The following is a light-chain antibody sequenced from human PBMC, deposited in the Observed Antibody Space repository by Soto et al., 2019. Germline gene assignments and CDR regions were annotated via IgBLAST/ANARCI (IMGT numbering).Light chain of an antibody. CDR1: QDIDRG. V-gene: IGKV1D-12*01. CDR3: LQSDTFPYT. CDR2: TAS. J-gene: IGKJ2*01. Sequence: DLQMTQSPSSVSASVGDRVTISCWASQDIDRGLAWFKHKPGKAPKLLISTASSLQSGVPSRFSGSGSGTDFTLTIASLQFEDFATYYCLQSDTFPYTFGLGTKLEIK.